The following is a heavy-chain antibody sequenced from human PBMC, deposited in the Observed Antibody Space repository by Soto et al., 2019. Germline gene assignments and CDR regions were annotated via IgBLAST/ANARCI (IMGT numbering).Heavy chain of an antibody. CDR2: IYYSGNT. CDR3: ARAGYYYDSSGYFPFDY. V-gene: IGHV4-30-4*01. D-gene: IGHD3-22*01. J-gene: IGHJ4*02. Sequence: SETLSLTCTVSGGSVSSGDYYWNWIRQPPGKGLEWIGYIYYSGNTYYNPSLKSRITISVDTSKNQFSLKLSYVTAADTAVYYCARAGYYYDSSGYFPFDYWGQGTLVTVSS. CDR1: GGSVSSGDYY.